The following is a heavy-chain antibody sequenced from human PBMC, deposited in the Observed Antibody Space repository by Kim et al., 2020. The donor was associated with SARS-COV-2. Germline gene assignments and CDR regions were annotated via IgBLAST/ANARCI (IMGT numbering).Heavy chain of an antibody. J-gene: IGHJ6*01. D-gene: IGHD3-10*01. CDR1: GFTFSSCA. CDR3: ARDTWSRLRGLTYSYYGIDV. Sequence: GGSLRLSCAASGFTFSSCAIHWVRQAPGKGLEWVAVISYDGSNKNYADSVKGRFTISRDNSKNTLYLQMNSLRAEDTALYYCARDTWSRLRGLTYSYYGIDVWGQVTTVTVSS. V-gene: IGHV3-30-3*01. CDR2: ISYDGSNK.